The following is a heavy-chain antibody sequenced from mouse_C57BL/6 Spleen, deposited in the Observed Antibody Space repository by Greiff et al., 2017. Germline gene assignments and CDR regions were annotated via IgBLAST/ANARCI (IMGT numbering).Heavy chain of an antibody. CDR1: GYAFSSSW. Sequence: VQLQQSGPELVKPGASVKISCKASGYAFSSSWMNWVKQRPGKGLEWIGRIYPGDGDTNYNGKFKGKATLTADKSSSTAYMQLSSLTSEDSAVYFCAPGITTVVANWYFDVWGTGTTVTVSS. J-gene: IGHJ1*03. D-gene: IGHD1-1*01. V-gene: IGHV1-82*01. CDR2: IYPGDGDT. CDR3: APGITTVVANWYFDV.